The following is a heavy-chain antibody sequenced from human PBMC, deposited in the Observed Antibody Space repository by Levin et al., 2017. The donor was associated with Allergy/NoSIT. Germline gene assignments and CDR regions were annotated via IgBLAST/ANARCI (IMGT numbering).Heavy chain of an antibody. CDR1: GGSISRSAYY. J-gene: IGHJ4*02. CDR3: ASPGLRYFEN. V-gene: IGHV4-39*02. Sequence: GSLRLSCSVSGGSISRSAYYWGWIRQSPGKGLEWVGCIYSDGTTYYNPSLKSRITISVDTSENHFSLKLSSVTAADTAVYYCASPGLRYFENWGRGTLVTVTS. D-gene: IGHD3-16*01. CDR2: IYSDGTT.